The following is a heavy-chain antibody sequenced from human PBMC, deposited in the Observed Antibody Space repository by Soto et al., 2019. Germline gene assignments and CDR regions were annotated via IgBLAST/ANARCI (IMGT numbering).Heavy chain of an antibody. CDR1: GFIFSTFA. CDR2: ISASGGNT. J-gene: IGHJ3*01. Sequence: EVQLLESGGGVVQPGGSLRLSCTGSGFIFSTFAMSWVRQAPGKGLEWLSAISASGGNTYYPDSVKGRFTISRDISENTLYLQMSSLGGEDTAVYHCAKEPTSTVEGAFDLWGRGTMVTVSS. V-gene: IGHV3-23*01. CDR3: AKEPTSTVEGAFDL. D-gene: IGHD4-17*01.